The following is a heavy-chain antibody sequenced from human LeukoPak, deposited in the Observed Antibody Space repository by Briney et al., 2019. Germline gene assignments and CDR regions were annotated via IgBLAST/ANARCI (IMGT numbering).Heavy chain of an antibody. V-gene: IGHV1-2*02. D-gene: IGHD5-18*01. CDR1: GYTFTGYY. J-gene: IGHJ5*02. Sequence: ASVKVSCKASGYTFTGYYMHWVRQAPGQGLEWMGWINPNSGGTNYAQKFQGRVTMTRDTSISTAYMELSRLRSDDTAVYYCARDIVMVTYWFDPWGQGTLVTVSS. CDR3: ARDIVMVTYWFDP. CDR2: INPNSGGT.